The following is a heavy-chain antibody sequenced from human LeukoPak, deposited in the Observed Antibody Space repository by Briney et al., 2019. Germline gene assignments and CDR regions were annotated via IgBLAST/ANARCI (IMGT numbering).Heavy chain of an antibody. Sequence: SVKVSCKASGGTFSSYAISWVRQAPGQGLEWMGGIIPIFGTANYAQKFQGRVTITADESTSTAYMELSSLRSEDTAVYYCARESSGRGYSYGSLGYWGQGTLVTVSS. J-gene: IGHJ4*02. V-gene: IGHV1-69*01. D-gene: IGHD5-18*01. CDR3: ARESSGRGYSYGSLGY. CDR2: IIPIFGTA. CDR1: GGTFSSYA.